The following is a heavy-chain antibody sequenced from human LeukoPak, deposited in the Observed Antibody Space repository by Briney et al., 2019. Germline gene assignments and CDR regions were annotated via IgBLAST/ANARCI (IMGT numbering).Heavy chain of an antibody. V-gene: IGHV4-59*01. D-gene: IGHD3-3*01. Sequence: PSETLSLTCTVSSGSISSYYWSWIRQPPGKGLEWIGYIYYSGSTNYNPSLKSRVTISVDTSKNQFSLKLSSVTAADTAVYYCARGYYDFWSGYYNDYWGQGTLVTVSS. CDR1: SGSISSYY. CDR2: IYYSGST. J-gene: IGHJ4*02. CDR3: ARGYYDFWSGYYNDY.